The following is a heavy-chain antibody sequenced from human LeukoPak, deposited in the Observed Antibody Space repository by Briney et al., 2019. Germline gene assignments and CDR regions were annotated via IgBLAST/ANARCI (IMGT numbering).Heavy chain of an antibody. V-gene: IGHV3-53*01. J-gene: IGHJ4*02. Sequence: GGSLRLSCAASGFTVSSNYMSWVRQAPGKGLEWVSVIYSGGSTYYADSVKGRFTISRDNSKNTLYLQMNSLRAEDTAVYYCARVSGYDFWSGSYFDYWGQGTLVTVSS. CDR3: ARVSGYDFWSGSYFDY. CDR2: IYSGGST. CDR1: GFTVSSNY. D-gene: IGHD3-3*01.